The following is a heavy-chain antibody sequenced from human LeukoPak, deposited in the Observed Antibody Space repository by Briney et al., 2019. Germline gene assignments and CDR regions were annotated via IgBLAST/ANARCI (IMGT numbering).Heavy chain of an antibody. CDR2: ISSNGGST. CDR3: XXXXXXYYXSSGYFGLIDY. J-gene: IGHJ4*02. Sequence: GGSLRLSCAASGFTFSSYAMHWVRQAPGKGLEYVSAISSNGGSTYYANSVKGRFTISRDNSKNTLYLQMGSLRAEDMAVYYXXXXXXXYYXSSGYFGLIDYWGQGTLVTVSS. CDR1: GFTFSSYA. D-gene: IGHD3-22*01. V-gene: IGHV3-64*01.